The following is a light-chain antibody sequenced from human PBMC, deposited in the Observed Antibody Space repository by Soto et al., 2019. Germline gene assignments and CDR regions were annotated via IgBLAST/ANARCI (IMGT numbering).Light chain of an antibody. CDR1: SSDVGGYNY. CDR3: SSYTSSSTVV. V-gene: IGLV2-14*01. CDR2: DVS. J-gene: IGLJ2*01. Sequence: QSALTQPASGSGSPGQSITISCTGTSSDVGGYNYVSWYQQHPGKAPKLMSYDVSNRPSGVSNRFSGSKSGNTASLTISGLQAEDEADYYCSSYTSSSTVVFGGGTKLTVL.